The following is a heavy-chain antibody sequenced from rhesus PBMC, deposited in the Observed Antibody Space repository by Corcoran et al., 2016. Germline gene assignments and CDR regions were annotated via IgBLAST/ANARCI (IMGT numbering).Heavy chain of an antibody. CDR1: GGSISSSY. V-gene: IGHV4-169*01. CDR3: AACIAAAGTAAFDY. Sequence: QLQLQESGPGLVKPSETLSVTCAVSGGSISSSYWSWIRQAPGKGLGWIGYIYGSGSSTNYNPALKSRVTLSVDTSKNQLSRKLSSVTAADTAVYYCAACIAAAGTAAFDYWGQGVLVTVSS. D-gene: IGHD6-25*01. CDR2: IYGSGSST. J-gene: IGHJ4*01.